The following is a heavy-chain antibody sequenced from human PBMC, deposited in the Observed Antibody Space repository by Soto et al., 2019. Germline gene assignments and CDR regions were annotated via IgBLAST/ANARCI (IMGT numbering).Heavy chain of an antibody. D-gene: IGHD6-19*01. J-gene: IGHJ4*02. CDR1: GFIVTNAY. V-gene: IGHV3-15*01. CDR3: ADIGVAGTADY. CDR2: IKSKVDGETR. Sequence: EVQLVESGGGLVKPGESLVLSCAASGFIVTNAYMNWVRQAPGKGLEWVGRIKSKVDGETRDYAAPVRDRFIISRDDSKSTVYLQINSLTVEDTAVYYCADIGVAGTADYWGRGTLVIVSS.